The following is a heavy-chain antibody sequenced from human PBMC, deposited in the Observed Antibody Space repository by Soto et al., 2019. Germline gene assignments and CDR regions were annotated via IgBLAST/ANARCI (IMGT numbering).Heavy chain of an antibody. CDR3: AKDRLGGNFDY. V-gene: IGHV3-23*01. CDR1: GLTFNNYA. J-gene: IGHJ4*02. Sequence: EVQLLDSGGGLVQPGRSLRLSCAASGLTFNNYAMKWVRQAPGKGLEWVATISGTGGSTYYADSVKGRFTISRDNSKNTLYLQMNSLRVEDTAVYYCAKDRLGGNFDYWGQGTQVTVSS. CDR2: ISGTGGST.